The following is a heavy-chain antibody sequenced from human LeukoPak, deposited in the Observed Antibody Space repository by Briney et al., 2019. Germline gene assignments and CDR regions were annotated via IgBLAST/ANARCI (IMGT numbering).Heavy chain of an antibody. Sequence: GGSLRLSCAASGFTFDDYAMHWVRQAPGKGLGWVSGISWNSGSIGYADSVKGRFTISRDNAKNSLYLQMNSLRAEDTALYYCAKGMGSSSWYYFDYWGQGTLVTVSS. CDR1: GFTFDDYA. V-gene: IGHV3-9*01. J-gene: IGHJ4*02. CDR2: ISWNSGSI. CDR3: AKGMGSSSWYYFDY. D-gene: IGHD6-13*01.